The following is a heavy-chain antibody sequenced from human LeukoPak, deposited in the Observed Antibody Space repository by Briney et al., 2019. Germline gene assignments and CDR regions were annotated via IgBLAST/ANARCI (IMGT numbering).Heavy chain of an antibody. CDR3: ARAFS. CDR1: GFTFSNYW. V-gene: IGHV3-7*01. J-gene: IGHJ5*02. D-gene: IGHD2/OR15-2a*01. CDR2: IKQGGSVK. Sequence: GGSLRLSCVASGFTFSNYWMSWVRQAPGKGLEWVANIKQGGSVKYYVNSVKGRFTVSRDNTKNSLYLQMNSLRADDTAVYYCARAFSWGQGTLVTVSS.